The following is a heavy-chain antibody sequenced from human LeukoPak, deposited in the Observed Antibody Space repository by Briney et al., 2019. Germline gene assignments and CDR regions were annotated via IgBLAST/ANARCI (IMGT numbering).Heavy chain of an antibody. CDR3: AKADRAMAVYYYYYMDV. D-gene: IGHD5-18*01. CDR1: GFTFSNYG. Sequence: GGSLRLSCAASGFTFSNYGMHWVRQAPGKGLEWVAFIRYDGSNKYYADSVNGRFTISRDNSKNTLYLQMNSLRAEDTALYYCAKADRAMAVYYYYYMDVWGKGTTVTISS. V-gene: IGHV3-30*02. CDR2: IRYDGSNK. J-gene: IGHJ6*03.